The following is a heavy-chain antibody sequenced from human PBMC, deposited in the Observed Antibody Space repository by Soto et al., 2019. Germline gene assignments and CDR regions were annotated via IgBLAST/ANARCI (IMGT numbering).Heavy chain of an antibody. CDR2: IIPIFGSV. CDR1: GDTFSSYA. V-gene: IGHV1-69*13. J-gene: IGHJ6*02. Sequence: SVKVSCKASGDTFSSYAISWVRQAPGQGPEWMGGIIPIFGSVNYAQKFQGRVTITADESTGTAYMELSSLRSEDTAVYYCARDTALVRSGYYYSGMDVWGRGTTVTVSS. CDR3: ARDTALVRSGYYYSGMDV. D-gene: IGHD5-18*01.